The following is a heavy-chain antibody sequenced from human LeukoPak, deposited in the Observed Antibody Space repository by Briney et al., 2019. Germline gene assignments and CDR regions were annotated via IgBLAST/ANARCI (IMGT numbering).Heavy chain of an antibody. CDR1: GGSISSSSYY. V-gene: IGHV4-39*01. J-gene: IGHJ3*02. CDR3: ARQTYYYGSESLAAFDI. CDR2: IYYSGST. D-gene: IGHD3-10*01. Sequence: SETLSLTCTVSGGSISSSSYYWGWIRQPPGKGLEWIGSIYYSGSTYYNPSLKSRVTISVDTSKNQFSLKLSSVTAADTAVYYCARQTYYYGSESLAAFDIWGQGTMVTVSS.